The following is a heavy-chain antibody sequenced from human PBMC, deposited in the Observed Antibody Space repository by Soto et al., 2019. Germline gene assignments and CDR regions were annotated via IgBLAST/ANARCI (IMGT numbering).Heavy chain of an antibody. Sequence: QVQLVESGGGVVQPGRSLRLSCAASGFSFSSYGMHWVRQAPGKGLEWVAVALHDGSNKYYAESVKGRFSISRDNTKNTLYLQMSSLRPEDTAVYYCAPFNYYDISAWGQGTLVTVSS. J-gene: IGHJ5*02. CDR3: APFNYYDISA. V-gene: IGHV3-30*03. CDR1: GFSFSSYG. D-gene: IGHD3-22*01. CDR2: ALHDGSNK.